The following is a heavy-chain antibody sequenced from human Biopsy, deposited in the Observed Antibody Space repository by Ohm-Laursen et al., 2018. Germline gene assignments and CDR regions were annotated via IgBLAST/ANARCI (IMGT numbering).Heavy chain of an antibody. CDR2: IYHTGIT. CDR1: DGSISNIINY. J-gene: IGHJ4*02. V-gene: IGHV4-39*01. D-gene: IGHD3-10*01. CDR3: ARHSFGSGRDF. Sequence: SETLSLTCTVTDGSISNIINYWGWIRQPLGKGLEWLGSIYHTGITDYNPSLKRRVTISVDTSNNQFSLKLSSLTAADTAVYYCARHSFGSGRDFWGQGTLVTVSS.